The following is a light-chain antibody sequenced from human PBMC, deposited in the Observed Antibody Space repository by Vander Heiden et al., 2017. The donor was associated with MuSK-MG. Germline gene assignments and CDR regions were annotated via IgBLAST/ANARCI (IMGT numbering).Light chain of an antibody. CDR3: QLRSNWPPTT. V-gene: IGKV3-11*01. J-gene: IGKJ5*01. Sequence: EIVLTQPPATLSLSPGERATLSCRASQSVSSYLAWYQQKPGQAPRLLIYDASNRATGIPARFSGSGSGTDFTLTISSREPEDFAVYYCQLRSNWPPTTFGQGTRLEIK. CDR2: DAS. CDR1: QSVSSY.